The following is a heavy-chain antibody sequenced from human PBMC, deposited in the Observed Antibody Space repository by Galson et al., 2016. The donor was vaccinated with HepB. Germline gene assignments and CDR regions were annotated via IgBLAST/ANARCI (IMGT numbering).Heavy chain of an antibody. CDR2: VLNSCEK. CDR3: AKMEGWLLESYGMDV. V-gene: IGHV3-23*01. Sequence: SLRLSCAASGFPTFKNFAMSWVRQAPGKGLEWVSGVLNSCEKYYTDSVKGRFTISRDNSKNTLYLQMNSLRAEDTALYYCAKMEGWLLESYGMDVWGQGTTVTVSS. D-gene: IGHD3-3*01. CDR1: GFPTFKNFA. J-gene: IGHJ6*02.